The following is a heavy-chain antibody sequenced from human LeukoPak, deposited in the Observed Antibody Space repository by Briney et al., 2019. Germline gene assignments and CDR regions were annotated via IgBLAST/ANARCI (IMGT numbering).Heavy chain of an antibody. V-gene: IGHV1-69*05. CDR2: IIPIFGTA. Sequence: ASVKVSCKASGGTFSSYAISWVRQAPGQGLEWMGGIIPIFGTANYAQKFQGRVTMTRDTSTSTVYMELSSLRSEDTAVYYCARGLLDDILTGYYGHLDNWFDPWGQGTLVTVSS. CDR1: GGTFSSYA. D-gene: IGHD3-9*01. J-gene: IGHJ5*02. CDR3: ARGLLDDILTGYYGHLDNWFDP.